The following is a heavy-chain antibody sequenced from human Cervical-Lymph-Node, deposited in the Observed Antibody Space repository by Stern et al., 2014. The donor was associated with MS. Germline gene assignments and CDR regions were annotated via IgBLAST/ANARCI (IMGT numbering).Heavy chain of an antibody. V-gene: IGHV1-18*01. Sequence: VQLVESGAEVKKPGASVKVSCKTSGYTFTSYGLSWVRQAPGQGLEWMGWISPHDGNKNYEPKLQGRVTMTTDTSTTTAYMELRSLRSDDTAVYFCVRKGYASGWYGYFDYWGQGTLVTVSS. CDR2: ISPHDGNK. CDR3: VRKGYASGWYGYFDY. CDR1: GYTFTSYG. D-gene: IGHD6-19*01. J-gene: IGHJ4*02.